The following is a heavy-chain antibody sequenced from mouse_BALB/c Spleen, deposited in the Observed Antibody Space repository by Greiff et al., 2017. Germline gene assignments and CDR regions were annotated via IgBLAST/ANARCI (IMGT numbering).Heavy chain of an antibody. CDR3: AKSDDNYHYYAMDY. V-gene: IGHV3-8*02. J-gene: IGHJ4*01. Sequence: VQLKQSGPSLVKPSQTLSLTCSVTGDSITSGYWNWIRKFPGNKLEYMGYISYSGSTYYNPSLKSRISITRDTSKNQYYLQLNSVTTEDTATYYCAKSDDNYHYYAMDYWGQGTSVTVSS. D-gene: IGHD2-1*01. CDR2: ISYSGST. CDR1: GDSITSGY.